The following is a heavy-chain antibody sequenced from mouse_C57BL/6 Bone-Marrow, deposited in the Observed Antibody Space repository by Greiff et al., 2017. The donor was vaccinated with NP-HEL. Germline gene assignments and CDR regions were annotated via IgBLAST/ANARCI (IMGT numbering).Heavy chain of an antibody. D-gene: IGHD2-2*01. CDR2: IHPNSGST. CDR1: GYTFTSYW. CDR3: ARGLLWLRRRDYYAMDY. V-gene: IGHV1-64*01. J-gene: IGHJ4*01. Sequence: GEERGKGGEEGKVSCTASGYTFTSYWMHWVKQRPGQGLEWIGMIHPNSGSTNYNEKFKSKATLTVDKSSSTAYMQLSSLTSEDSAVYYCARGLLWLRRRDYYAMDYWGQGTSVTVSS.